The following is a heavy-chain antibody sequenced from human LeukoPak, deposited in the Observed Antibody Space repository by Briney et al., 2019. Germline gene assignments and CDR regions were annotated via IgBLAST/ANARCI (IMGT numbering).Heavy chain of an antibody. J-gene: IGHJ4*02. V-gene: IGHV4-39*07. CDR2: IYYSGST. D-gene: IGHD4-17*01. CDR1: GGSISSYY. Sequence: SETLSLTCTVSGGSISSYYWGWIRQPPGKGLEWIGSIYYSGSTYYNPSLKSRVTISVDTSKNQFSLKLSSVTAADTAVYYCAREGGLRTLPFDYWGQGTLVTVSS. CDR3: AREGGLRTLPFDY.